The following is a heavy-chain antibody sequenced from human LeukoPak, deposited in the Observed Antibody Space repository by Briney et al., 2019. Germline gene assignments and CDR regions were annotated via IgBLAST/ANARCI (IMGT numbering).Heavy chain of an antibody. CDR2: IYPGDSDT. V-gene: IGHV5-51*01. CDR3: ARHVTTVTVTGYGMDV. Sequence: GESLQISCQGSGYSFTSYWIGWVRQMPGKGLEWMGIIYPGDSDTRYSPSFQGQVTISADKSISTAYLQWSSLKASDTAMYYCARHVTTVTVTGYGMDVWGQGTTVTVSS. J-gene: IGHJ6*02. CDR1: GYSFTSYW. D-gene: IGHD4-11*01.